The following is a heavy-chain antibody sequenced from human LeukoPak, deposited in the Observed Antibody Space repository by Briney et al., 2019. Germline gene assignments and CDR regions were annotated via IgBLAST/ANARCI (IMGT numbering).Heavy chain of an antibody. CDR1: GFTFSSYE. Sequence: GGSLRLSCAVSGFTFSSYEMNWVRQAPGKGLEWVSYISSSGSTIDYADSVKGRFTISRDNAKNSLYLQMNSLRAEDTAVYYCARDFRYGSGSRGFDNWGQGTLVTVSS. V-gene: IGHV3-48*03. D-gene: IGHD3-10*01. CDR2: ISSSGSTI. J-gene: IGHJ4*02. CDR3: ARDFRYGSGSRGFDN.